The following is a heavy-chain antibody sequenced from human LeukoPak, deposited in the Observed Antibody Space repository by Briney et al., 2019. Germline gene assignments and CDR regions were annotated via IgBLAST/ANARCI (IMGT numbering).Heavy chain of an antibody. CDR3: ARGGQGGYDILTGYNFDY. D-gene: IGHD3-9*01. V-gene: IGHV4-59*01. CDR2: IYYSGST. Sequence: SETLSLTCTVSGGSISSYYWSWIRQPPGKGLEWIGYIYYSGSTNYNPSLKSRVTISVDTSKNQFSLKLSSVTAADTAVYYCARGGQGGYDILTGYNFDYWGQGTLVTVSS. CDR1: GGSISSYY. J-gene: IGHJ4*02.